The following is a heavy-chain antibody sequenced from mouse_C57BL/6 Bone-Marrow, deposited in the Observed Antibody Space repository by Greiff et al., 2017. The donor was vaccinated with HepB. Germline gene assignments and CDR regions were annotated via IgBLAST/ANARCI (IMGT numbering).Heavy chain of an antibody. CDR2: IWSGGST. Sequence: QVQLKESGPGLVQSSQSLSITCTVSGFSLTSYGVHWVRQSPGKGLEWLGVIWSGGSTDYNAAFISRLSISKDNSKSQVFFKMNSLQADDTAIYYCASSITTVVATDWYFDVWGTGTTVTVSS. CDR3: ASSITTVVATDWYFDV. J-gene: IGHJ1*03. V-gene: IGHV2-2*01. CDR1: GFSLTSYG. D-gene: IGHD1-1*01.